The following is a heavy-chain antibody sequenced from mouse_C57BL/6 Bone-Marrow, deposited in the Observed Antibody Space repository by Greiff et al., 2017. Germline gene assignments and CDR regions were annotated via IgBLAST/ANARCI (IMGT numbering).Heavy chain of an antibody. J-gene: IGHJ2*01. CDR3: ARSVTTVPSFDY. V-gene: IGHV1-69*01. D-gene: IGHD1-1*01. Sequence: VQLQQPGAELVMPGASVKLSCKASGYTFTSYWMHWVKQRPGQGLEWIGEIDPSDSYTNYNQKFKGKSTLTVAKSSSTAYMQLSSLTSEDSAVYYCARSVTTVPSFDYWGQGTTLTVSS. CDR1: GYTFTSYW. CDR2: IDPSDSYT.